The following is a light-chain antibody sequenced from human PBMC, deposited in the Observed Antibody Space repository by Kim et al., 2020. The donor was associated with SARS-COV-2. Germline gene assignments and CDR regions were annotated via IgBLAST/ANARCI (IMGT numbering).Light chain of an antibody. CDR2: GAS. CDR1: QSVRDTY. Sequence: LLPGEKATLSCRASQSVRDTYLAWYQQKPGQAPRLLIYGASSRATIIPDRFSGSGSGTDFTLTISRLEPEDFALYYCQQYGNSPYTFGQGTKLEI. V-gene: IGKV3-20*01. CDR3: QQYGNSPYT. J-gene: IGKJ2*01.